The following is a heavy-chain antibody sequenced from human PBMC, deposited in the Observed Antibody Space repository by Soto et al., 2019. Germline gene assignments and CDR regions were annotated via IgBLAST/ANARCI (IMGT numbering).Heavy chain of an antibody. J-gene: IGHJ1*01. Sequence: QVQLQESGPGLVKPSQTLSLTCTVSGGSISSGVYYWSWIRQHPGKGLEWIGYIFYSGSTYYNPSRKSPVTITGDTSKSQFSLKLRSVTAADTAVYYCALYDSSGSRGFQHWGQGTLVTVSS. CDR3: ALYDSSGSRGFQH. CDR2: IFYSGST. V-gene: IGHV4-31*01. CDR1: GGSISSGVYY. D-gene: IGHD3-22*01.